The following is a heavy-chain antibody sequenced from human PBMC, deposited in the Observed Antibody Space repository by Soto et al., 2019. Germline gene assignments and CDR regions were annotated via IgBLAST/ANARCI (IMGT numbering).Heavy chain of an antibody. CDR3: AREDGTYYDFWSGPWFDP. CDR2: IYYSGST. D-gene: IGHD3-3*01. CDR1: GGSISSYY. J-gene: IGHJ5*02. V-gene: IGHV4-59*01. Sequence: LSLTCTVSGGSISSYYWSWIRQPPGKGLEWIGYIYYSGSTNYNPSLKSRVTISVDTSKNQFSLKLSSVTAADTAVYYCAREDGTYYDFWSGPWFDPWGQGTLVTVSS.